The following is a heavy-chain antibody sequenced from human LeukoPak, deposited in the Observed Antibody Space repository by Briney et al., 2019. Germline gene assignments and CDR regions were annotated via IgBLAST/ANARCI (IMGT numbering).Heavy chain of an antibody. V-gene: IGHV1-18*01. D-gene: IGHD5-18*01. Sequence: ASVKVSCKTSGYTFTSYGISWVRQAPGQGLEWMGWISAYNGNTHSAQKLQGRVTMTTDTSTSTAYMELRSLRSDDTAVYYCARVGGGDTAMDAPNYFDYWGQGTLVTVSS. CDR2: ISAYNGNT. CDR1: GYTFTSYG. J-gene: IGHJ4*02. CDR3: ARVGGGDTAMDAPNYFDY.